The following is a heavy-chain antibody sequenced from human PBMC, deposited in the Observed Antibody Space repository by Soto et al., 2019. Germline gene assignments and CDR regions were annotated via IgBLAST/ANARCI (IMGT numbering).Heavy chain of an antibody. J-gene: IGHJ6*02. CDR2: IYHRGST. V-gene: IGHV4-4*02. CDR3: ARVSGNYYYGMDV. D-gene: IGHD3-10*01. Sequence: QVQLQESGPGLVKPSGTLSLTCAVSGGSISSSNWWSWVRQPPGKGLEWIGEIYHRGSTNYNPSLKSRVTISVDKSKHKFSLKLSSVTAAATDVYYCARVSGNYYYGMDVWCQGTTVTVSS. CDR1: GGSISSSNW.